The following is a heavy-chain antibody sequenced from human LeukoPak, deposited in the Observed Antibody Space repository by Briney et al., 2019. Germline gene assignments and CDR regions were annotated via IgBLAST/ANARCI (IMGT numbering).Heavy chain of an antibody. D-gene: IGHD6-13*01. CDR2: ISGSGGST. Sequence: GGSLRLSCAASGFTFRSYGMSWVRQAPGKGLEWVSAISGSGGSTFYADSVKGRFTISRDNSKNTLYLQMNSLRAEDTAVYYCAKNGRAGSNYYYYMDVWGKGTTVTVSS. CDR3: AKNGRAGSNYYYYMDV. J-gene: IGHJ6*03. V-gene: IGHV3-23*01. CDR1: GFTFRSYG.